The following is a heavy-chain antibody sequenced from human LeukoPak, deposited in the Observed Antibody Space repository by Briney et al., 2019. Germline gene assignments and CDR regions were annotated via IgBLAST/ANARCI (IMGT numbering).Heavy chain of an antibody. CDR2: IYTSGST. J-gene: IGHJ6*03. CDR3: ARDDPTKYSSGWYPAPHGYYMDV. V-gene: IGHV4-4*07. CDR1: GGSISSYY. Sequence: SETLSLTCTVSGGSISSYYWSWIRQPAGKGLELIGRIYTSGSTNYNPSLKSRVTMSVDTSKNQCSLKLSSVTAADTAVYYCARDDPTKYSSGWYPAPHGYYMDVWGKGTTVTVSS. D-gene: IGHD6-19*01.